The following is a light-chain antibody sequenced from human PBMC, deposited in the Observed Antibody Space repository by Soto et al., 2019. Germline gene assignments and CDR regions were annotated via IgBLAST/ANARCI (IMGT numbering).Light chain of an antibody. CDR2: DVI. V-gene: IGLV2-18*02. CDR1: SSDVGDYEH. J-gene: IGLJ3*02. CDR3: SSYTTTSTLV. Sequence: QSALTQPPSVSGSPGQSVTISCTVTSSDVGDYEHVSWYQLAPGTAPKLLISDVINRPSGVPDRFTGSKSGNTASLTISGLQAEDEADYYCSSYTTTSTLVFGGGTKLTVL.